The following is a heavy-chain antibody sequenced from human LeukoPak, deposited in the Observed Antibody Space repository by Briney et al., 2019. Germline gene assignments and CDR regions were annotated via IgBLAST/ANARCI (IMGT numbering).Heavy chain of an antibody. V-gene: IGHV3-15*07. CDR1: GFSVNSAW. D-gene: IGHD3-10*01. J-gene: IGHJ5*02. Sequence: GGSLTLSCAVSGFSVNSAWMNWARQAPGKGLEWVGRISDTGTTEYAAPVKGRFTVSRDSKNTHYLQMNSLKAEDTAVYHCTRGHYGPWGQGTLVTVSS. CDR3: TRGHYGP. CDR2: ISDTGTT.